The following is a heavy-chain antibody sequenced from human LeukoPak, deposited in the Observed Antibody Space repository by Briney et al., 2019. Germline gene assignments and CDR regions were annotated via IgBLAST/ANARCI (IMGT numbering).Heavy chain of an antibody. V-gene: IGHV3-21*01. CDR1: GFTFSSYS. CDR3: ARAGATDAFDI. Sequence: GGSLRLSCAASGFTFSSYSMNWVRQAPGKGLEWVSSISSSSSYIYYADSVKGRFTISRDNAKNSLYLQMNSLRAEDTAVYYCARAGATDAFDIWGQGTMVTVSS. D-gene: IGHD1-26*01. J-gene: IGHJ3*02. CDR2: ISSSSSYI.